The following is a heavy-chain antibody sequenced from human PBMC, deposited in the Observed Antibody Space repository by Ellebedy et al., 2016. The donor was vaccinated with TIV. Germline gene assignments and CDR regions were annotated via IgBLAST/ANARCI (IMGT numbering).Heavy chain of an antibody. D-gene: IGHD5-18*01. CDR3: VGGSLQTAMVFLDNY. Sequence: GESLKISXAASGFTFSIYAMHWVRQAPGKGLEWVAVISYDGSNKYYADSVKGRFTISRDNSKNTLYLQMNSLRAEDTAVYYCVGGSLQTAMVFLDNYWGQGTLVTVSS. CDR1: GFTFSIYA. CDR2: ISYDGSNK. V-gene: IGHV3-30-3*01. J-gene: IGHJ4*02.